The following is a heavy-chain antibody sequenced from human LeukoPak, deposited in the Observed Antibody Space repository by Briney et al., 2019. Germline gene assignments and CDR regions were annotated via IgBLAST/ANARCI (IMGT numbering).Heavy chain of an antibody. D-gene: IGHD1-7*01. J-gene: IGHJ4*02. Sequence: GGSLRLSCAAPGFTFSTYYMYWVRQAPGKGLVWVSRINGDGSTTAYADSVKGRFTISRDNAKNTLYLQMNSLRAEDTAVYYCASYNWNYPDYWGQGTLVTVSS. CDR2: INGDGSTT. CDR3: ASYNWNYPDY. V-gene: IGHV3-74*01. CDR1: GFTFSTYY.